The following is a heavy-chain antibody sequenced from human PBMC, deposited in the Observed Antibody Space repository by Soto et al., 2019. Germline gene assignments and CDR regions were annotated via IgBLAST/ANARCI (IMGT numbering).Heavy chain of an antibody. CDR1: GGSISGYY. V-gene: IGHV4-59*08. D-gene: IGHD2-15*01. CDR2: VYYTGAT. Sequence: QVQLQESGPGLVKPSETLSLTCTVSGGSISGYYWSWIRQPPGKGLEWIGYVYYTGATNYNPSLNSRVTISVDPSKNQFSLRLSSVTAADTAVYYCARLHRYCSGGSCYLVDYWGQGTLVTVSS. J-gene: IGHJ4*02. CDR3: ARLHRYCSGGSCYLVDY.